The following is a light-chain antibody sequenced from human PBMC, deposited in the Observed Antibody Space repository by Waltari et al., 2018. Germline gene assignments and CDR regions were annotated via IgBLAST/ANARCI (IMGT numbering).Light chain of an antibody. V-gene: IGLV2-23*01. CDR2: EGS. Sequence: QSALTQPASVSGSPGQSITISCTGTSSDVGSYNLVSWYQQHPGKAPKLMVYEGSKRRSGVCSRFSGSKSGNTASLTISGLQAEDEADYYCCSYAGSSSYVFGTGTKVTVL. CDR3: CSYAGSSSYV. J-gene: IGLJ1*01. CDR1: SSDVGSYNL.